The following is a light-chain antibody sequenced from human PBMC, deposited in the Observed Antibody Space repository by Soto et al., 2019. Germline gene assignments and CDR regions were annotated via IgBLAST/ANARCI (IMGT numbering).Light chain of an antibody. Sequence: DIQMTHSPSSLSSSVGGRVTSTCQASQDISNYLNWYQQKPGKVPKLLIYAASTLQSGVPSRFSGSGSGTDFTLTISSLQPEDVATYYCQKYNSAPHTFGGGTKVDIK. CDR2: AAS. J-gene: IGKJ4*01. V-gene: IGKV1-27*01. CDR3: QKYNSAPHT. CDR1: QDISNY.